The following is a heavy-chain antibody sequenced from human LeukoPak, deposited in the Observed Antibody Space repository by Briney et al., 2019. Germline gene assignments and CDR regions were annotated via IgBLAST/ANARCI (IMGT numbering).Heavy chain of an antibody. Sequence: PGGSLRLSCAASGFTFSNYEMNWARHTPEKGLEWVSYISSSGSTIYYADSVKGRFTISRDNANNSLSLQMNSLRAEDTAVYYCARDREIDYWGQGTLVTVSS. CDR3: ARDREIDY. CDR2: ISSSGSTI. V-gene: IGHV3-48*03. CDR1: GFTFSNYE. D-gene: IGHD3-10*01. J-gene: IGHJ4*02.